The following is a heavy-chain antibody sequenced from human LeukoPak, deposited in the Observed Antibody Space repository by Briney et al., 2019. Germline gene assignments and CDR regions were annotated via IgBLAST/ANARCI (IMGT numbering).Heavy chain of an antibody. CDR1: GFTFSSYA. Sequence: QPGGSLRLSCAASGFTFSSYAMSWVRQAPGKGLEWVSLIDSSDSGTYYADSVKGRFTISRDNSKNTLYLQTNSLRADDTAVYYCARDRSGTYFWGQGTLVTVSS. V-gene: IGHV3-23*01. CDR2: IDSSDSGT. D-gene: IGHD1-26*01. CDR3: ARDRSGTYF. J-gene: IGHJ4*02.